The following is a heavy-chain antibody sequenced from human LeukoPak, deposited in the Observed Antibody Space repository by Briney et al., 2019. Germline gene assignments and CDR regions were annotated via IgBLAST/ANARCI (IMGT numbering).Heavy chain of an antibody. D-gene: IGHD2-15*01. CDR3: ARHLAATLYR. J-gene: IGHJ4*02. V-gene: IGHV5-10-1*01. Sequence: GESLKISCKGSGYSFTSYWISWVRQMPGKGLEWMGRLDPSDSYTNYSPSFQGHVTISADKSISTAYLQWSSLKASDTAMYYCARHLAATLYRWGQGTLVTVSS. CDR1: GYSFTSYW. CDR2: LDPSDSYT.